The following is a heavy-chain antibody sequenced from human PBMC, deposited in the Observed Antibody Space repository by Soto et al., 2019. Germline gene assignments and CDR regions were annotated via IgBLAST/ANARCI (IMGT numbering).Heavy chain of an antibody. V-gene: IGHV4-61*01. CDR3: ARGVIAAADT. D-gene: IGHD6-13*01. CDR2: FYYSGAT. Sequence: SETLSLTCTVSGGSVSSGTYYWSWIRQPPGKGLEWIGYFYYSGATNYNPSLKSRVTISVDTSKNQFSLKVSSVTAADTAVYYCARGVIAAADTWGQGILVTVSS. J-gene: IGHJ4*02. CDR1: GGSVSSGTYY.